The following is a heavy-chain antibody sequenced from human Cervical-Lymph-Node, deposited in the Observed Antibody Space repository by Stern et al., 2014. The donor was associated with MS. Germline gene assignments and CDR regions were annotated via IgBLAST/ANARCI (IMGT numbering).Heavy chain of an antibody. D-gene: IGHD6-19*01. Sequence: QVQLVHSGPGLVKPSETLSLTCTVSGDSITSYYWTWLRQPPGKGLEWIGYIYYSGSTNSNPSLKSRVTISIDTSKNQFSLKLTSVTAADTAVYYCARGRGSDFDYWGQGTLVTVSS. V-gene: IGHV4-59*01. CDR2: IYYSGST. CDR1: GDSITSYY. CDR3: ARGRGSDFDY. J-gene: IGHJ4*02.